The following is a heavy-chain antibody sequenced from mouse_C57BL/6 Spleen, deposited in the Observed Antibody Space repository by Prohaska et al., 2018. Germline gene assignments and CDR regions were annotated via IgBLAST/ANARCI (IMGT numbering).Heavy chain of an antibody. CDR2: INKNEXXP. CDR1: GYTFTTYG. V-gene: IGHV9-3*01. Sequence: QIQLVQSGPELKKPGETVKISCKASGYTFTTYGMSWVKQAPGKGLKWMGWINKNEXXPTKGEEFKGRLGVSLETSASTANLQINNLKNEDTATYFCAREDYWGQGTTLTVSS. J-gene: IGHJ2*01. CDR3: AREDY.